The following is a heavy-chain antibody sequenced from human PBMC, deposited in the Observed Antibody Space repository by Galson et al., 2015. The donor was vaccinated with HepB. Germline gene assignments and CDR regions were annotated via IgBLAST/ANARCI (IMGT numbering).Heavy chain of an antibody. J-gene: IGHJ6*02. CDR3: AKDIDGGGYYYYYYGMDV. Sequence: SLRLSCAASGFTFDDYTMHWVRQAPGKGLEWVSLISWDGGSTYYADSVKGRFTISRDNSKNSLYLQMNSLRTEDTALYYCAKDIDGGGYYYYYYGMDVWGQGTTVTVSS. V-gene: IGHV3-43*01. CDR1: GFTFDDYT. D-gene: IGHD3-10*01. CDR2: ISWDGGST.